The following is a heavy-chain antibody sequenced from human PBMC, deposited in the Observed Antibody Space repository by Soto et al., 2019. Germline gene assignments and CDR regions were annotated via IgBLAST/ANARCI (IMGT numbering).Heavy chain of an antibody. V-gene: IGHV1-69*02. Sequence: QVQLVQSGAEVKKPGSSVKVSCKASGGTFSSYTISWVRQAPGQGLEWMGRIIPILGIANYAQKFQGRVTITADKSTSTAYMELSSLRAEDTAVYYCARTSIAARDAFDIWGQGTMVTVSS. J-gene: IGHJ3*02. D-gene: IGHD6-6*01. CDR1: GGTFSSYT. CDR2: IIPILGIA. CDR3: ARTSIAARDAFDI.